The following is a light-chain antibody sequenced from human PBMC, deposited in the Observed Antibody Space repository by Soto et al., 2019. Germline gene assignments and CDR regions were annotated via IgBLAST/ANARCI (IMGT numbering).Light chain of an antibody. Sequence: AIQMTQSPSSLSASVGDRVTITCRASQGIRNDLGWYQQKPGKAPNLLIYAASNLESGVPSRFSGSGSGKDFTLTISSLQPEDFATYYCLQDYNYPRTFGQGTKVEIK. CDR1: QGIRND. CDR3: LQDYNYPRT. V-gene: IGKV1-6*01. CDR2: AAS. J-gene: IGKJ1*01.